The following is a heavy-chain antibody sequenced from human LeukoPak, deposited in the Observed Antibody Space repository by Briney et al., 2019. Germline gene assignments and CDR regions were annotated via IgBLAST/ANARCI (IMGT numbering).Heavy chain of an antibody. D-gene: IGHD3-10*01. CDR3: ARGRSLQSITMVRGVITDV. CDR1: GGSFSGYY. Sequence: SETLSLTCAVYGGSFSGYYWSWIRQPPGKGLEWIGEINHSGSTNYNPSLKSRVTISVDTSKNQFSLKLSSVTAADTAVYYCARGRSLQSITMVRGVITDVWGKRTTVTVSS. V-gene: IGHV4-34*01. CDR2: INHSGST. J-gene: IGHJ6*04.